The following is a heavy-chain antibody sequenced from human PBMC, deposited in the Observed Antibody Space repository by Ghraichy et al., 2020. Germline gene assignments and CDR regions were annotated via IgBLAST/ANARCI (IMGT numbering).Heavy chain of an antibody. Sequence: GGSLRLSCEASTSTFSIYSMNWVRQAPGKGLEWISYISATGGAIYYADSVKGRFTISRDNAKNPLFLQMNSLREDDTAVYYCAQTSSGYDYNNWFDPWGQGTLVIVSS. CDR3: AQTSSGYDYNNWFDP. D-gene: IGHD5-12*01. J-gene: IGHJ5*02. V-gene: IGHV3-48*02. CDR1: TSTFSIYS. CDR2: ISATGGAI.